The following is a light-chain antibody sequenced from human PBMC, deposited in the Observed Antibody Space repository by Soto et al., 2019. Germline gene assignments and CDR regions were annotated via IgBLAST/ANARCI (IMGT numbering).Light chain of an antibody. CDR1: SSDVGGYNY. J-gene: IGLJ2*01. V-gene: IGLV2-11*01. CDR3: CSYAGTYTFGV. CDR2: DVN. Sequence: QSVLTQPRSVSGSPGQSVTISCTGTSSDVGGYNYVSWYQQHPGKVPKLMIYDVNKRPSGVPDRFSGSKSGNTASLTISGLQAEDEADYYCCSYAGTYTFGVFGGGTKLTVL.